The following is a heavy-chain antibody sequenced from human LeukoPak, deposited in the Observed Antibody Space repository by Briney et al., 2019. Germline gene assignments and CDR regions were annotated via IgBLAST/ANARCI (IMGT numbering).Heavy chain of an antibody. CDR1: GFTFSSYW. Sequence: GGSLRLSCAASGFTFSSYWMSWVRQAPGKGLEWVANIKQDGSEKYYVDSVKGRFTISRDNAKNSLYLQMNSLRAEDTAVYYCARHQSPYYYDSSGFDYWGQGTLVTVSS. J-gene: IGHJ4*02. CDR3: ARHQSPYYYDSSGFDY. CDR2: IKQDGSEK. D-gene: IGHD3-22*01. V-gene: IGHV3-7*01.